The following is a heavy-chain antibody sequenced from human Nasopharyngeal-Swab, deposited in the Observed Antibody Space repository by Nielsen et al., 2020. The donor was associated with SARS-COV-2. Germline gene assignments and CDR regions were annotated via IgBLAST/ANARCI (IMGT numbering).Heavy chain of an antibody. CDR2: ISSSSSYI. Sequence: GESLKIPCAASGFTFSSYSMNWVRQAPGKGLEWVSSISSSSSYIYYADSVKGRFTISRDNSKNTLYLQMNSLRAEDTAVYYCAKDASGAVAAIDYWGQGTLVTVSS. CDR1: GFTFSSYS. D-gene: IGHD6-19*01. CDR3: AKDASGAVAAIDY. J-gene: IGHJ4*02. V-gene: IGHV3-21*01.